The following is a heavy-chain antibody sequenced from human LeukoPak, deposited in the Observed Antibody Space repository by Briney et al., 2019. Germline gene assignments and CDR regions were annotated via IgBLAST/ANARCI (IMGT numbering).Heavy chain of an antibody. V-gene: IGHV4-30-4*08. CDR3: ARTQNYCGGDCYLFDY. CDR2: IYYSGST. D-gene: IGHD2-21*01. CDR1: GGSISSGDYY. J-gene: IGHJ4*02. Sequence: TLSLTCTVSGGSISSGDYYWSWIRQPPGKGLEWIGYIYYSGSTCYNPSLKSRVTISVDTSKNLFSLKLSSVTAADTAVYYCARTQNYCGGDCYLFDYWGQGTLVTVSS.